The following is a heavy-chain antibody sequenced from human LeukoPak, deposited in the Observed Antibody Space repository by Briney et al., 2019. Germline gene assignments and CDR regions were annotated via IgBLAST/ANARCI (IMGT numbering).Heavy chain of an antibody. CDR3: ARPRGRYCSSTSRHSSNNWFDP. CDR1: GGSFSGYY. CDR2: INHSGST. V-gene: IGHV4-34*01. D-gene: IGHD2-2*01. Sequence: PSETLSLTCAVYGGSFSGYYWSWIRQPPGKGLEWIGEINHSGSTNYNPSLKSRVTISVDTSKNQFSLKLSSVTAADTAVYYCARPRGRYCSSTSRHSSNNWFDPWGQGTLVTVSS. J-gene: IGHJ5*02.